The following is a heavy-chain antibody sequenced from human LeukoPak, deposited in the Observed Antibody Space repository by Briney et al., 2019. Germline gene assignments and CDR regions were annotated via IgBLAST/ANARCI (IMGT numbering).Heavy chain of an antibody. Sequence: PSETLSLTCTVSGGSISSTNYYWAWIRQPPGKGLEWIASISYSVTTYYNPSLKSRVTISVDASKNQFSLKLSSVTAADTAVYYCARHLGGACIYYDYWGQGTLVTASS. J-gene: IGHJ4*02. CDR1: GGSISSTNYY. CDR2: ISYSVTT. D-gene: IGHD1-26*01. V-gene: IGHV4-39*01. CDR3: ARHLGGACIYYDY.